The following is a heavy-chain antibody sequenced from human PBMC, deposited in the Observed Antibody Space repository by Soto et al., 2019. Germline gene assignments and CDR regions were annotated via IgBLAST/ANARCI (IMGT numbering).Heavy chain of an antibody. CDR1: GFTFSSYC. J-gene: IGHJ4*02. D-gene: IGHD3-3*01. V-gene: IGHV3-33*01. CDR3: ARGRDYDFWSRYQWVIDY. CDR2: IWYDGSNK. Sequence: PGGSLRLSGAASGFTFSSYCIHWVRQAPCKGLEWVAVIWYDGSNKYYADSVKGRFAISRDNSKNTLYLQMNSLRAEDTAVYYCARGRDYDFWSRYQWVIDYSGQRILVTFCS.